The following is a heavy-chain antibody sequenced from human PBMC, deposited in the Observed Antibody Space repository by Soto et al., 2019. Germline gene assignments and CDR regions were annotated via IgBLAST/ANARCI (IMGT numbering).Heavy chain of an antibody. J-gene: IGHJ4*02. CDR3: VRTSLVVAAATREDY. CDR2: INSDGSST. CDR1: GFIFSSYG. D-gene: IGHD2-15*01. V-gene: IGHV3-74*02. Sequence: VQLVESGGGVVQPGRSLRLSCVASGFIFSSYGMHWVRQAPGKGLVWVSRINSDGSSTSYAGSVKGRFTISRDNAKNTLYLQMNSLRAEDTAVYYCVRTSLVVAAATREDYWGQGTLVTVSS.